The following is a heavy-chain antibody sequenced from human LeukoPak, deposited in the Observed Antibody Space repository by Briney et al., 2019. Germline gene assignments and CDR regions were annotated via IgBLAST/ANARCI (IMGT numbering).Heavy chain of an antibody. CDR1: GGSFSGYY. D-gene: IGHD2-21*02. J-gene: IGHJ4*02. CDR2: INHSGST. V-gene: IGHV4-34*01. CDR3: ARVLETGGIYYFDY. Sequence: SETLSLTCAVYGGSFSGYYWSWIRQPPGKGPEWIGEINHSGSTNYNPSLKSRVTISVDTSKNQFSLKLSSVTAAETAVYYCARVLETGGIYYFDYWGQGTLVTVSS.